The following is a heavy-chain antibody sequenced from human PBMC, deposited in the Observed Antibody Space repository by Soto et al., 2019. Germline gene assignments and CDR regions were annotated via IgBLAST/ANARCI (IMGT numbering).Heavy chain of an antibody. Sequence: QVQLQESGPGLVQPSQTLSLTCTVSVGSISSGDYYWSWIRQPPGKGLEWIGYIYYSGSNYYNPSLQSRVTISVYSSKNQFSLKLSSVTAADTAVYYCTRMRYYTDSSSSGSLFDPWGQGTLVTVSS. V-gene: IGHV4-30-4*01. CDR3: TRMRYYTDSSSSGSLFDP. J-gene: IGHJ5*02. CDR1: VGSISSGDYY. D-gene: IGHD3-22*01. CDR2: IYYSGSN.